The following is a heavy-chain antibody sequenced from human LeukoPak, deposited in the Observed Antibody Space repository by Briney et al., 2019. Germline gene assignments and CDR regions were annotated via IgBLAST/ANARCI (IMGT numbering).Heavy chain of an antibody. CDR3: ARQVRPCTNGVCYRTFFDI. D-gene: IGHD2-8*01. CDR2: ICYSGST. Sequence: SETLSLTCTASGGSVSSSNYYWGWIRQPPGKGLEWIGIICYSGSTYYNPSLKSRVTISVDTSKNQFSLRLSSVTAADTAVYFCARQVRPCTNGVCYRTFFDIWGQGTLVTVSS. V-gene: IGHV4-39*01. CDR1: GGSVSSSNYY. J-gene: IGHJ4*02.